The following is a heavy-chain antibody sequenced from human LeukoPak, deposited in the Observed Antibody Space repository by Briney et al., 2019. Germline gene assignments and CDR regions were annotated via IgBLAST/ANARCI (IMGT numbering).Heavy chain of an antibody. D-gene: IGHD6-19*01. J-gene: IGHJ4*02. CDR2: IHPGDSDT. CDR3: ARHVQSSGWSNFDY. CDR1: GYSFTSYW. V-gene: IGHV5-51*01. Sequence: AASLKISCKGSGYSFTSYWIGWVRQMPGKGLEWMGIIHPGDSDTRYSPSFQGQVTISADKSISTAYLQWSSLKASDTAMYYCARHVQSSGWSNFDYWGQGTLVTVSS.